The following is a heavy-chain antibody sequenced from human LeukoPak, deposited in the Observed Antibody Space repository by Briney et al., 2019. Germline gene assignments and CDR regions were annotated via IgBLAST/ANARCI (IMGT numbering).Heavy chain of an antibody. CDR2: IIPIFGTA. Sequence: SVKVSCKASGGTFSSYAISWVRQAPGQGLEWMGGIIPIFGTANYAQKFQGRVTMTRNTSISTAYMELSSLRSEDTAVYYCAREVGATVDPWGQGTMVIVSS. CDR3: AREVGATVDP. D-gene: IGHD1-26*01. CDR1: GGTFSSYA. J-gene: IGHJ5*02. V-gene: IGHV1-69*05.